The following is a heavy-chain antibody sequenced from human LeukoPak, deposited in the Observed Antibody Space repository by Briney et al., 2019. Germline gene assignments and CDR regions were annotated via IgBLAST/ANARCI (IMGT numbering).Heavy chain of an antibody. V-gene: IGHV3-21*01. CDR2: ISSSSSYI. CDR3: ARGGSSGWWAFDI. J-gene: IGHJ3*02. Sequence: GGSLRLSCAASGFTFSSYSMNWVRQAPGKGLEWVSSISSSSSYIYYADSVKGRFTISRGNAKNSLYLQMNSLRAEDTAVYYCARGGSSGWWAFDIWGQGTMVTVSP. CDR1: GFTFSSYS. D-gene: IGHD6-19*01.